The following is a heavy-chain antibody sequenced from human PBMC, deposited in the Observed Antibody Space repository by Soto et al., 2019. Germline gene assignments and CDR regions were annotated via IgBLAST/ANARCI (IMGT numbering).Heavy chain of an antibody. CDR3: ARGTGTVNFDP. J-gene: IGHJ5*02. CDR2: IYTSGST. D-gene: IGHD1-1*01. V-gene: IGHV4-4*07. Sequence: SETLSLTCIFSGGSVSSDYWSWIRQPAGKGLEWIGRIYTSGSTNYNPSFKSRVTMSVDTSKNQFSLNLNSVTAADTAVYYCARGTGTVNFDPWGQGTLVTVSS. CDR1: GGSVSSDY.